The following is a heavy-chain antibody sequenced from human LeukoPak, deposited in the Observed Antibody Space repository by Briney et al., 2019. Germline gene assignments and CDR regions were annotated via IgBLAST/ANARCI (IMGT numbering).Heavy chain of an antibody. D-gene: IGHD2-2*01. J-gene: IGHJ5*02. Sequence: TSETLSLTRAVYGWSFNDYYWNWVRQPPGKGLEWIGEINARGDTNYNPSLKSRVTISVDSSKNQFSLTLTSMIAADTAIYYCARGQVPAARGYNWFDPWGQGTLVTVSS. CDR1: GWSFNDYY. V-gene: IGHV4-34*01. CDR2: INARGDT. CDR3: ARGQVPAARGYNWFDP.